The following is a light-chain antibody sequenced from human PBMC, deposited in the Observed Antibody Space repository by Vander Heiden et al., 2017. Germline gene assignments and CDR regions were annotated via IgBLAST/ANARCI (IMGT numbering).Light chain of an antibody. CDR3: RQTDKTPQT. V-gene: IGKV1-39*01. J-gene: IGKJ4*01. CDR1: ATISSH. Sequence: IQMTQSPSSLSASVGDRVTITRRASATISSHVNWYQHKPGRAPKVLLYTASNLHSRVPSRFSGCGSGTAFTLTVTSLQLDDFATYYCRQTDKTPQTFGGATKVEIK. CDR2: TAS.